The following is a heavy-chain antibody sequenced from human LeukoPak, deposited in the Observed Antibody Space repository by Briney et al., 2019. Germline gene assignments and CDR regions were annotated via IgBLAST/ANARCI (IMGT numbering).Heavy chain of an antibody. Sequence: GGSLRLSCAASGFTFSTYNMNWVRQAPGKGLEWVSFISSGSRIIYYADSVKGRFTISRDNAKNSLYLQMNSLRAEDTAVYYCARPGIAVAGEFFDYWGQGTLVTVSS. CDR1: GFTFSTYN. V-gene: IGHV3-48*04. CDR2: ISSGSRII. CDR3: ARPGIAVAGEFFDY. D-gene: IGHD6-19*01. J-gene: IGHJ4*02.